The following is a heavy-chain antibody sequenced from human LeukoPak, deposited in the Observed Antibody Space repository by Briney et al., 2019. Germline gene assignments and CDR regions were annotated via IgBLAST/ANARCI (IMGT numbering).Heavy chain of an antibody. D-gene: IGHD3-10*01. CDR2: INHSGST. Sequence: PSETLSLTCAVYGRSFSGYYWSWIRQPPGKGLEWIGEINHSGSTNYNPSLKSRVTISVDTSKNQFSLKLSSVTAADTAVYYCARDGVTMVRGVIMSYYYYYMDVWGKGTTVTVSS. CDR3: ARDGVTMVRGVIMSYYYYYMDV. J-gene: IGHJ6*03. V-gene: IGHV4-34*01. CDR1: GRSFSGYY.